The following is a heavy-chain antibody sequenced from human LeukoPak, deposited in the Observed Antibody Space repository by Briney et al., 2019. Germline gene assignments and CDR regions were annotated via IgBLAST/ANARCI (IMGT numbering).Heavy chain of an antibody. V-gene: IGHV3-48*03. J-gene: IGHJ2*01. CDR2: ISSSGSTI. CDR3: ARLTTVTASNWYFDL. Sequence: PGGSLRLSCAASGFTFSSYEMNWVRQAPGKGLEWVSYISSSGSTIYYADSVKGRFTISRDNAKNSLYLQMNSLRAEDTAVYYCARLTTVTASNWYFDLWGRGTLVTVSS. D-gene: IGHD4-17*01. CDR1: GFTFSSYE.